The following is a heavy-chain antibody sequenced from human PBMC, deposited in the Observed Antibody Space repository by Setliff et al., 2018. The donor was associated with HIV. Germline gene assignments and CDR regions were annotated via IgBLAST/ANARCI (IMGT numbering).Heavy chain of an antibody. V-gene: IGHV3-74*01. D-gene: IGHD3-9*01. CDR3: ARSKTGYYFFDY. Sequence: GGSLRLSCAASGFTLSSYWMYWVRQAPGEGPEWVSRINTEGRTITYANSAKGRFTISRDNARNTVYLQMDSLRVEDTAVYYCARSKTGYYFFDYWGQGTPVTVSS. J-gene: IGHJ4*02. CDR1: GFTLSSYW. CDR2: INTEGRTI.